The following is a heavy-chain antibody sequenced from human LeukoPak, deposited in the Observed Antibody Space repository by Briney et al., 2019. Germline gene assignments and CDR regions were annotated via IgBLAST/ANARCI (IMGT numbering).Heavy chain of an antibody. Sequence: SETLSLTCAVSGGSISSSDWWSWVRQPPGKGLEWIGEIYHSGSTNYNPSLKSRVTLSVDTSKNQFSLKLSSVTAADTAVYYCARFAYCGGHCWYYFDYWGQGSLVTVSS. D-gene: IGHD2-21*02. CDR3: ARFAYCGGHCWYYFDY. V-gene: IGHV4-4*02. J-gene: IGHJ4*02. CDR2: IYHSGST. CDR1: GGSISSSDW.